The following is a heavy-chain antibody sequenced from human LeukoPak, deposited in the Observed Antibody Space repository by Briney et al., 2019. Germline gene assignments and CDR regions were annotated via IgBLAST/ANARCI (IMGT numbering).Heavy chain of an antibody. J-gene: IGHJ3*02. CDR1: GFTSTIFG. CDR3: ARTYDFGRGPPGDAFDN. Sequence: GGSLRLSCAASGFTSTIFGLNWVRQAPGKGPEWVSYIDARSGITYYADSVQGRFTLSRDNARESVFLQMDSLRVDDTAVYYCARTYDFGRGPPGDAFDNWGPGTWVIVSS. CDR2: IDARSGIT. V-gene: IGHV3-48*01. D-gene: IGHD3-3*01.